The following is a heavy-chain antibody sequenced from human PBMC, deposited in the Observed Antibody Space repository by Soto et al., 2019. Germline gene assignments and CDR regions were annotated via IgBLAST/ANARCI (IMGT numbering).Heavy chain of an antibody. CDR3: ASRDGYSSGWADY. Sequence: GGSLRLSCAASGFTFSSYAMRWVRQAPGKGLEWVAVISYDGSNKYYADSVKGRFTISRDNSKNTLYLQMNSLRAEDTAVYYCASRDGYSSGWADYWGQGTLVTVSS. D-gene: IGHD6-19*01. V-gene: IGHV3-30-3*01. CDR1: GFTFSSYA. CDR2: ISYDGSNK. J-gene: IGHJ4*02.